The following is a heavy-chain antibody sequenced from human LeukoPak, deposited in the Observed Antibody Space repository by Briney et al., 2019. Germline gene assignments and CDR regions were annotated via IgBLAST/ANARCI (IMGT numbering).Heavy chain of an antibody. J-gene: IGHJ3*02. D-gene: IGHD2-2*01. CDR3: ARVLHEPYCSSTSCLGAFDI. V-gene: IGHV4-30-4*08. CDR2: IYYSGST. Sequence: PSETLSLTCAVYGGSFSGYYWSWIRQPPGKGLEWIGYIYYSGSTYYNPSLKSRVTISVDTSKNQFSLKLSSVTAADTAVYYCARVLHEPYCSSTSCLGAFDIWGQGTMVTVSS. CDR1: GGSFSGYY.